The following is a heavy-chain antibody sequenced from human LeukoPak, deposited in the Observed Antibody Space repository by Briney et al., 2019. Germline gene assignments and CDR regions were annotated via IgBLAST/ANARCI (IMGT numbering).Heavy chain of an antibody. V-gene: IGHV1-2*02. CDR2: INPNSGGT. J-gene: IGHJ6*02. CDR3: ARLVVVPAAIRYGMDV. Sequence: ASVKVSCKASGYTFTGYYMHWVRQAPGQGLEWMGWINPNSGGTNYAQKFQGRVTMTRDTSISTAYMELGRLRSDDTAVYYCARLVVVPAAIRYGMDVWGQGTTVTVSS. CDR1: GYTFTGYY. D-gene: IGHD2-2*02.